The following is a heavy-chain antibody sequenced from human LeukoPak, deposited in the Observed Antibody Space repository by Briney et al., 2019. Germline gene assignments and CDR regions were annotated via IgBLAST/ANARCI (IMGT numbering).Heavy chain of an antibody. CDR3: ARDRLQLQS. Sequence: SETLSLTCTVSGDSINNNYWNWIRQPPGKGLEWIGYISYSGSTNYNPSLKSRLTISVDTSKNQFSLRRTSVTDADTAVYYCARDRLQLQSWGQGTLVTVSS. CDR2: ISYSGST. J-gene: IGHJ5*02. D-gene: IGHD1-1*01. CDR1: GDSINNNY. V-gene: IGHV4-59*12.